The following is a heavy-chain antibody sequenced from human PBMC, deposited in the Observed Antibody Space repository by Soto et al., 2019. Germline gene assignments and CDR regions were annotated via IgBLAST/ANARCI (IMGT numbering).Heavy chain of an antibody. CDR1: GGSFSGYY. CDR3: ASDGQLYSSRQRSDY. J-gene: IGHJ4*02. V-gene: IGHV4-34*01. D-gene: IGHD6-13*01. CDR2: INHSGGT. Sequence: PSETLSLTCAVYGGSFSGYYWSWIRQPPGKGLEWIGEINHSGGTNYNPSLKSRVTISVDTSKNQFSLKLSSVTAADTAVYYCASDGQLYSSRQRSDYWGQGTLVTVSS.